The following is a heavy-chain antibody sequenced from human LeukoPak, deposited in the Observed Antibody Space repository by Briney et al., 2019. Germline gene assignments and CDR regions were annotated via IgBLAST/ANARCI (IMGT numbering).Heavy chain of an antibody. CDR3: ARALTGYYYYGMDV. V-gene: IGHV3-20*01. D-gene: IGHD3-9*01. CDR1: GFTFYGYG. J-gene: IGHJ6*02. CDR2: INWNGGGT. Sequence: PGGSLRLSCAASGFTFYGYGMTCVRQSPGKGLEWVSGINWNGGGTGYADSVKGRFNISRDKAKNSLYLQMNSLRAEDTALYHCARALTGYYYYGMDVWGQGTTVTVSS.